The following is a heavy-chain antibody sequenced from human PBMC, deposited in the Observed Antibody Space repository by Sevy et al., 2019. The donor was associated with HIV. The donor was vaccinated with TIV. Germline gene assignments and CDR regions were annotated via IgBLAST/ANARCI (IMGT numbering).Heavy chain of an antibody. J-gene: IGHJ2*01. CDR3: ARGLLARPRGDYWYFDL. CDR1: GFTFSSYW. V-gene: IGHV3-74*01. CDR2: ISSDGSST. Sequence: GGSLRLSCAASGFTFSSYWMHWVRHAPGKGLVWVSRISSDGSSTSYADSVRGRFTITRDNAKNTLYLEMNSLRDEDSAVFHCARGLLARPRGDYWYFDLWGRGTLVTVSS. D-gene: IGHD6-6*01.